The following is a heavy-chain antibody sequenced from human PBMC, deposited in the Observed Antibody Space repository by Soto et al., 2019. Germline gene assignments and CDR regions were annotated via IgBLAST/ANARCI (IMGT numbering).Heavy chain of an antibody. D-gene: IGHD2-2*02. V-gene: IGHV2-5*02. CDR1: GFSLYTRGVG. CDR2: LYWDNTR. CDR3: ARYTTDTYFDV. Sequence: QITLKESRPTLVKPTQTLTLTCSFSGFSLYTRGVGVGWVRQPPGKALEWLALLYWDNTRRSSPSLKNSLTIAKGTSENQVVLTMTNMEPEDTGTYYCARYTTDTYFDVWGKGTTVTVSS. J-gene: IGHJ6*04.